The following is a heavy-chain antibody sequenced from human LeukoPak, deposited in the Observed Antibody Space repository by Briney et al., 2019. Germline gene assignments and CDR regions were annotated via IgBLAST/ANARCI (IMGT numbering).Heavy chain of an antibody. D-gene: IGHD5-18*01. V-gene: IGHV4-30-2*01. J-gene: IGHJ4*02. CDR2: IYHSGST. CDR3: ARSWGSGYSYGDFDY. Sequence: PSETLSPTCAVSGGSPSSGGYSWSWIRQPPGKGLEWIGYIYHSGSTYYNPSLKSRVTISVDRSKNQFSLKLSSVTAADTAVYYCARSWGSGYSYGDFDYWGQGTLVTVSS. CDR1: GGSPSSGGYS.